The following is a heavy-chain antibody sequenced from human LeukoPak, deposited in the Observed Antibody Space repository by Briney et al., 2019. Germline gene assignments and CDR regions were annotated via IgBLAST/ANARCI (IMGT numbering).Heavy chain of an antibody. V-gene: IGHV3-21*01. D-gene: IGHD3-3*01. Sequence: PGGSLRLSCAASGFTFSSYSMNWVRQAPGKGLEWVSSISSRSSYIYYADSVKGRFTISRDNAKNSLYLQMNSLRAEDTAVYYCARGGYDFWSGYYTGIGGTDYWGQGTLVTVSS. CDR1: GFTFSSYS. CDR2: ISSRSSYI. J-gene: IGHJ4*02. CDR3: ARGGYDFWSGYYTGIGGTDY.